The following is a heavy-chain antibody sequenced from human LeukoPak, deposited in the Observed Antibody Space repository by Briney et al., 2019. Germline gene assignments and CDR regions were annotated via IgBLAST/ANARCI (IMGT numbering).Heavy chain of an antibody. V-gene: IGHV4-59*08. Sequence: SETLSLTCTVSGGSISNNYWSWIRQSPEKGLEWIGYIHSSGSTDYNPSFKSRVVVSVDTSKNQFSLKLYSVTAADTAVYYCARHGLKLVGASTIYFDNWGQGTLVTVSS. J-gene: IGHJ4*02. D-gene: IGHD1-26*01. CDR3: ARHGLKLVGASTIYFDN. CDR2: IHSSGST. CDR1: GGSISNNY.